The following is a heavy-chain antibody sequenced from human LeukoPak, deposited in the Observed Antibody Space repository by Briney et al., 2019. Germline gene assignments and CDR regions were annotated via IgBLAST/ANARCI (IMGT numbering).Heavy chain of an antibody. J-gene: IGHJ5*02. CDR2: IYYSGST. D-gene: IGHD2-15*01. CDR3: ARAGSRSFDP. V-gene: IGHV4-31*03. Sequence: NASETLSLTCTVSGGSISSGGYYWSWIRQHPGKGLEWIGYIYYSGSTYYNPSLKSRVTISVDTSKNQFSLKLSSVTAADTAVYYCARAGSRSFDPWGQGTLVTVSS. CDR1: GGSISSGGYY.